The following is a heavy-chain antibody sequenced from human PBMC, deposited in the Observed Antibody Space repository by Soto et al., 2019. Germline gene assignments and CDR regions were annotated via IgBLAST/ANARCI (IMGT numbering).Heavy chain of an antibody. CDR2: MNLSGST. V-gene: IGHV4-34*01. D-gene: IGHD2-2*01. CDR1: GGSFSGYY. Sequence: SETLSLTCAVYGGSFSGYYWSWIRQPPGKGLEWIGEMNLSGSTNYNPSLKSRVTISVDKSKNQFSLKLSSVTAADTAVYYCARGRSIVVVPAAKNDRLVYFDYWGQGTLVTVSS. J-gene: IGHJ4*02. CDR3: ARGRSIVVVPAAKNDRLVYFDY.